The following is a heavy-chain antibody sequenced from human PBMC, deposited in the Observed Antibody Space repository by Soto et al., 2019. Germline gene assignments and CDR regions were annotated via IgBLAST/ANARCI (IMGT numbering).Heavy chain of an antibody. CDR2: IYYSGST. J-gene: IGHJ4*02. CDR1: GGSISSYY. Sequence: PSETLSLTCTVSGGSISSYYWGWIRQPPGKGLEWIGYIYYSGSTNYNPSLKSRVTISVDTSKNQFSLKLSSVTAADTAVYYCARETYDILTGYSSFDYWGQGTLVTVSS. D-gene: IGHD3-9*01. CDR3: ARETYDILTGYSSFDY. V-gene: IGHV4-59*01.